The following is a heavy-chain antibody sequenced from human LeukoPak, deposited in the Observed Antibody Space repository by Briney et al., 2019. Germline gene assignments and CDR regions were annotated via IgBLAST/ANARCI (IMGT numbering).Heavy chain of an antibody. CDR2: INHSGST. CDR3: ARDLYCSSTSCYLYNWFDP. CDR1: GGSFSGYY. D-gene: IGHD2-2*01. V-gene: IGHV4-34*01. Sequence: SETLSLTCAVYGGSFSGYYWSWIRQPPGKGLEWIGEINHSGSTNYNPSLKSRVTISVDTSKNQFSLKLSSVTAADTAVYYCARDLYCSSTSCYLYNWFDPWGQGTPVTVSS. J-gene: IGHJ5*02.